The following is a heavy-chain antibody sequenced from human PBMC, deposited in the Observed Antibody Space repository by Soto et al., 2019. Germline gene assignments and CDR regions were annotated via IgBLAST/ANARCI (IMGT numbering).Heavy chain of an antibody. CDR3: ARKTYYDFWSGPSPFDY. Sequence: ASXKVSCKASGYTFTSYGISWVRQAPGQGLEWMGWISAYNGNTNYAQKLQGRVTMTTDTSTSTAYMELRSLRSDDTAVYYCARKTYYDFWSGPSPFDYWGQGTLVTVSS. CDR1: GYTFTSYG. CDR2: ISAYNGNT. J-gene: IGHJ4*02. V-gene: IGHV1-18*01. D-gene: IGHD3-3*01.